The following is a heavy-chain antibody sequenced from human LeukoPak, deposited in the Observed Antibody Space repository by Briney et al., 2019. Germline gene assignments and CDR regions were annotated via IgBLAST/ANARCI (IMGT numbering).Heavy chain of an antibody. CDR3: TRGAGWLIDY. V-gene: IGHV4-61*02. J-gene: IGHJ4*02. D-gene: IGHD3-16*01. CDR1: GVSISSGSYY. Sequence: PSETLSLTCTVSGVSISSGSYYWSWIRQPAGKGLEWIGRIYTSGSTNYNPSLKSRVTISADTSKNQFSLKLNSLTTADTAVYYCTRGAGWLIDYWGQGILVTVSS. CDR2: IYTSGST.